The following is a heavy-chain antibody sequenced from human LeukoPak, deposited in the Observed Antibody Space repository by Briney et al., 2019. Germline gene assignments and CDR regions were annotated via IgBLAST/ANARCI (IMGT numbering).Heavy chain of an antibody. J-gene: IGHJ3*02. CDR3: ARVAVTTSSDAFDI. CDR2: IYSDGST. CDR1: GFTVSSNY. V-gene: IGHV3-66*01. D-gene: IGHD4-17*01. Sequence: GGSLRLSCAASGFTVSSNYMSWVRQAPGKGLEWVSVIYSDGSTSYADSVKGRFTISRDNSKNALYLQMNSLRAEDTAVYYCARVAVTTSSDAFDIWGQGTMVTVSS.